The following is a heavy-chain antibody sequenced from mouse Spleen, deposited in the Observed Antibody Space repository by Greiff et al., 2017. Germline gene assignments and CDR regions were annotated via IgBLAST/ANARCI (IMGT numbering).Heavy chain of an antibody. J-gene: IGHJ4*01. CDR3: ARLGSYYAMDY. Sequence: DVKLVESGGGLVKLGGSLKLSCAASGFTFSSYAMSWVRQTPEKRLEWVATISSGGGNTYYPDSVKGRFTISRDNAKNTLYLQMSSLKSEDTAMYYCARLGSYYAMDYWGQGTSVTVSS. V-gene: IGHV5-9*04. CDR1: GFTFSSYA. CDR2: ISSGGGNT.